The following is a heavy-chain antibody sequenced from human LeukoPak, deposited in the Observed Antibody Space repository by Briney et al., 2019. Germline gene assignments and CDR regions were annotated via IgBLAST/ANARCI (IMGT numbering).Heavy chain of an antibody. CDR3: ARAYYAFDI. Sequence: ASVKVSCTASGYTFTGYYMHWVRQAPGQGLEWIGRISVNSDSTNYAQTFQGRVTMSRDMSIGTAYMQLSSLRYDDTALYYCARAYYAFDIWGQGTMVTVSS. CDR1: GYTFTGYY. CDR2: ISVNSDST. D-gene: IGHD2-21*01. V-gene: IGHV1-2*02. J-gene: IGHJ3*02.